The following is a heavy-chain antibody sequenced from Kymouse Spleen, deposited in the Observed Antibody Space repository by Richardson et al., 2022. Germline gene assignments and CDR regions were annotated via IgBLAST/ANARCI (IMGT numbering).Heavy chain of an antibody. CDR2: INHSGST. CDR1: GGSFSGYY. D-gene: IGHD3-22*01. CDR3: ARENYYDSSGYYYVGLFDI. J-gene: IGHJ3*02. Sequence: QVQLQQWGAGLLKPSETLSLTCAVYGGSFSGYYWSWIRQPPGKGLEWIGEINHSGSTNYNPSLKSRVTISVDTSKNQFSLKLSSVTAADTAVYYCARENYYDSSGYYYVGLFDIWGQGTMVTVSS. V-gene: IGHV4-34*01.